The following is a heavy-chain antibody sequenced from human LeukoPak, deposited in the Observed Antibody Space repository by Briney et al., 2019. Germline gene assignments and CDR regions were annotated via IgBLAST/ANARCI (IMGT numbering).Heavy chain of an antibody. CDR3: ARADSSGYYYYFDY. CDR1: GGSISSYY. D-gene: IGHD3-22*01. CDR2: IYYSGST. V-gene: IGHV4-59*01. Sequence: SETLSLTCTVSGGSISSYYWSWIRQPPGKGLEWIGYIYYSGSTNYNPSLKSRVTISVDTSKNQFSLKLSSVTAADTAVYYCARADSSGYYYYFDYWSQGALVTVSS. J-gene: IGHJ4*02.